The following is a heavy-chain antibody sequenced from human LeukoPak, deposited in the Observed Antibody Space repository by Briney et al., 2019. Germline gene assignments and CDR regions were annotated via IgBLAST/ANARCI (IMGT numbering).Heavy chain of an antibody. CDR2: IYPGDSDT. CDR3: ARSRGTTVVTDAFDI. Sequence: GESLKISCKGSGYSFTSYWIGWVRQMPGKGLEWMGIIYPGDSDTRYSPSFQGQVTISADKSISTAYLQWSSLKASDTAVYYCARSRGTTVVTDAFDIWGQGTMVTVSS. J-gene: IGHJ3*02. V-gene: IGHV5-51*01. D-gene: IGHD4-23*01. CDR1: GYSFTSYW.